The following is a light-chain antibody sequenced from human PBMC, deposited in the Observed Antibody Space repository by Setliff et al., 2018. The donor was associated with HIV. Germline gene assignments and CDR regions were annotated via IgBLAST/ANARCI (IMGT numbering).Light chain of an antibody. CDR1: SSDVGGHNY. V-gene: IGLV2-14*01. CDR2: EVS. J-gene: IGLJ1*01. CDR3: FSYTGSDTFV. Sequence: QSVLTQPASVSGSPGQSITISCTGTSSDVGGHNYVSWYQQHPGKAPKLIIYEVSYRPSGVSNRFSGSKSGNTASLTISGLQAEDEADYYCFSYTGSDTFVFGTGTKVTVL.